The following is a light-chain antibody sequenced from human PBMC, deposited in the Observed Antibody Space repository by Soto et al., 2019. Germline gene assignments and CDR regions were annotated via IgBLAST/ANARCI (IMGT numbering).Light chain of an antibody. CDR1: QGISTY. V-gene: IGKV1-39*01. CDR2: AAS. Sequence: DIQRTQSPSSLSASVGARVTITXRASQGISTYLNWYQQKPGRAPKLLIYAASSLQSGVPSRFSGSGSGTDFTLTISCLQSEDFATYYCQQSFSTPPTFGQGTKVDI. J-gene: IGKJ1*01. CDR3: QQSFSTPPT.